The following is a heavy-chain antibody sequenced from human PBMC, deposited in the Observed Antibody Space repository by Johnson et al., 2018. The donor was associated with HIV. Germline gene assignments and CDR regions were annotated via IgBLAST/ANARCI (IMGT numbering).Heavy chain of an antibody. V-gene: IGHV3-11*01. D-gene: IGHD2-15*01. Sequence: QVQLVESGGGLVQPGGSLRLSCAASGFTFSDHYMDWVRQAPGKGLEWVSYISSSGSTIYYADSVKGRFTISRDNAKNSLYLQMDSLRAKDTALYYCASGIVEVQPRYRLLRDDVFDVWGQGTVVTVSS. J-gene: IGHJ3*01. CDR3: ASGIVEVQPRYRLLRDDVFDV. CDR2: ISSSGSTI. CDR1: GFTFSDHY.